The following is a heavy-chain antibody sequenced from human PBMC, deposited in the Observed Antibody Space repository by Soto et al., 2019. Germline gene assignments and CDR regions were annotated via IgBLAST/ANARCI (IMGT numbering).Heavy chain of an antibody. J-gene: IGHJ4*02. Sequence: SETLSLTCTVSGGSISSYYWSWIRQPPGKGLEWIGYIYYSGSTNYNPSLKSRVTISVDTSKNQFSLKLSSVTAADTAVYYCARSYHIAVAGSCYSYYFDYWGQGTLVTVSS. V-gene: IGHV4-59*08. CDR1: GGSISSYY. D-gene: IGHD6-19*01. CDR2: IYYSGST. CDR3: ARSYHIAVAGSCYSYYFDY.